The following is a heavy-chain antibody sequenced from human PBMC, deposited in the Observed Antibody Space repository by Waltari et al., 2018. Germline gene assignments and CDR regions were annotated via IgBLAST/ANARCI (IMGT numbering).Heavy chain of an antibody. J-gene: IGHJ3*02. D-gene: IGHD3-3*01. V-gene: IGHV4-38-2*02. CDR1: GYSISSGYY. Sequence: QVQLQESGPGLVKPSETLSLTCTVSGYSISSGYYWRWIRQPPGTGLEWIGSIYHSGSTYYNPSLKSRVTISVDTSKNQFSLKLSSVTAADTAVYYCARDLTYTIFGVGIRAFDIWGQGTMVTVSS. CDR2: IYHSGST. CDR3: ARDLTYTIFGVGIRAFDI.